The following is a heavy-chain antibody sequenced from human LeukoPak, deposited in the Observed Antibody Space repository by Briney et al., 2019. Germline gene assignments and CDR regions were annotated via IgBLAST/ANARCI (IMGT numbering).Heavy chain of an antibody. CDR2: INPILGIA. J-gene: IGHJ4*02. V-gene: IGHV1-69*04. CDR3: ARDYYGSGENGDY. D-gene: IGHD3-10*01. Sequence: SVKVSCMASGGTFSSYTISWVRQAPGQGLEWMGRINPILGIANYAQKFQGRVTITADKSTSTAYMELSSLRSEDTAVYYCARDYYGSGENGDYWGQGTLVTVSS. CDR1: GGTFSSYT.